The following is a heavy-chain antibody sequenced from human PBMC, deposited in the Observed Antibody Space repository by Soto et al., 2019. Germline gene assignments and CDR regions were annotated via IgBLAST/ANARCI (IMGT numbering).Heavy chain of an antibody. CDR1: GFIFSTYS. V-gene: IGHV3-23*01. CDR3: LKDPDG. CDR2: VSSSCHSI. J-gene: IGHJ4*01. Sequence: GGSLRLSCDASGFIFSTYSMTWVRQVPGKGLEWGRAVSSSCHSIYYPDSRKGRRTISRDNYKNTEFLQMNSLSADESSLYYCLKDPDGWDQG.